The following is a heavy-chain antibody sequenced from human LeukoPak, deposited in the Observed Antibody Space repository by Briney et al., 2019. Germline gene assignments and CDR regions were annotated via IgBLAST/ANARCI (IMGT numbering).Heavy chain of an antibody. CDR3: ATHYYDSSGWAFDI. D-gene: IGHD3-22*01. CDR2: IYYSGST. V-gene: IGHV4-59*01. CDR1: GGSFSGYY. J-gene: IGHJ3*02. Sequence: PSETLSLNCAVYGGSFSGYYWSCIRQPPGKGLEWIGYIYYSGSTNYNPSLKSRVTISVDTSKNQFSLKLSSVTAADTAVYYCATHYYDSSGWAFDIWGQGTMVTVSS.